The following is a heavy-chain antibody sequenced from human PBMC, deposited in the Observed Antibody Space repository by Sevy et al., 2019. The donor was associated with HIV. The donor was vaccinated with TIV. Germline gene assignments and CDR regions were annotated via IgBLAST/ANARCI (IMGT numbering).Heavy chain of an antibody. V-gene: IGHV4-39*01. J-gene: IGHJ4*02. D-gene: IGHD6-13*01. CDR1: DDSISSSNYF. CDR3: ARHGSWSFYFDY. Sequence: SETLSLTCSVSDDSISSSNYFWGWIRQPPGKGLEWIGSIYYTATTYYNPSLKSRFTLSVDTSKKQLSLKLSSVTAADTAVYYCARHGSWSFYFDYWGQGILVTVSS. CDR2: IYYTATT.